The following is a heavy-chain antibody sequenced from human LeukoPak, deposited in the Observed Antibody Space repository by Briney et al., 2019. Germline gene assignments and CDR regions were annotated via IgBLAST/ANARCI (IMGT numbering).Heavy chain of an antibody. CDR1: GGSISSYY. CDR3: ARGPPDRADI. D-gene: IGHD3-16*02. Sequence: SETLSLTCTVSGGSISSYYWSWIRQPPGRGLEWIGYIYHSGTTNYNTSLASRVTISLDMSKNQFSLRLSSVSAVDTAIYYCARGPPDRADIRGQGTKVTVSS. V-gene: IGHV4-59*01. J-gene: IGHJ3*02. CDR2: IYHSGTT.